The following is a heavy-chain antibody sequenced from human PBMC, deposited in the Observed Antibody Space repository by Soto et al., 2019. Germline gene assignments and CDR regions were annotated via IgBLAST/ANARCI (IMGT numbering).Heavy chain of an antibody. J-gene: IGHJ4*02. V-gene: IGHV3-7*01. Sequence: GGSLRLSCAASGFPFSSYWMSCVRLPPGKGLEWVATIKQDGGEKFYVGSVKGRFTISRDIARSSLYLEMNSLRAEDTAVYFCASWGTPGISAAAEFWGLGTLVTVSS. CDR3: ASWGTPGISAAAEF. CDR1: GFPFSSYW. D-gene: IGHD6-13*01. CDR2: IKQDGGEK.